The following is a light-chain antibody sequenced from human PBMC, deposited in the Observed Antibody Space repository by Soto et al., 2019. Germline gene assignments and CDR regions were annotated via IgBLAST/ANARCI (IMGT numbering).Light chain of an antibody. V-gene: IGKV1-9*01. Sequence: DIQLTQSPSFLSASVGDRVTITCRASQGISSYLAWYQQKPGKAPNLLIYAASTLQSGVPSRFSGSGSGTDFTLTISSLQPEDCATYYCLQLNSYPLTFGGGTKVEIK. J-gene: IGKJ4*01. CDR2: AAS. CDR3: LQLNSYPLT. CDR1: QGISSY.